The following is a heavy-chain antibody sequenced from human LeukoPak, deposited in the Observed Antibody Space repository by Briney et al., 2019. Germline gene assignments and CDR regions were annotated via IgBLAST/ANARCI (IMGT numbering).Heavy chain of an antibody. CDR3: ARSNIPRLSYFDY. J-gene: IGHJ4*02. CDR2: IYYGGST. Sequence: SETLSLTCTVSGGSISSYYWSWIRQPPGKGLEWIGYIYYGGSTNYNPSLKSRVTISVDTSKNQFSLKLSSVTAADTAVYYCARSNIPRLSYFDYWGQGTLVTVSS. D-gene: IGHD2/OR15-2a*01. V-gene: IGHV4-59*08. CDR1: GGSISSYY.